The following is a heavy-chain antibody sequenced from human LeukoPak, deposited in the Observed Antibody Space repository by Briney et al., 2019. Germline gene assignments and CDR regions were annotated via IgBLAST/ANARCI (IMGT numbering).Heavy chain of an antibody. V-gene: IGHV3-30-3*01. CDR1: GGTFSSYA. CDR3: ARWDRKWELLFGLTEYYYGMDV. D-gene: IGHD1-26*01. CDR2: ISYDGSNK. Sequence: SCKASGGTFSSYAMHWVRQAPGKGLEWVAVISYDGSNKYYADSVKGRFTISRGNSKNTLYLQMNSLRAEDTAVYYCARWDRKWELLFGLTEYYYGMDVWGQGTTVTVSS. J-gene: IGHJ6*02.